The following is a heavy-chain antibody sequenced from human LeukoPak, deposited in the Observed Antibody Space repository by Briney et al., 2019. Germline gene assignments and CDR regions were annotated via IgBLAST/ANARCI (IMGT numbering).Heavy chain of an antibody. V-gene: IGHV2-5*02. Sequence: SGPTLVNPTQTLTPTCTFSGFSLSTGGVGVGWIRQPPGKALEWLALIYWDDNKRYIPSLKSRLTITKDTSKNQVVLTMTNMDPVDTATYYCAQYSSTYNWFDPWGQGTLVTVSS. J-gene: IGHJ5*02. CDR2: IYWDDNK. CDR3: AQYSSTYNWFDP. CDR1: GFSLSTGGVG. D-gene: IGHD6-13*01.